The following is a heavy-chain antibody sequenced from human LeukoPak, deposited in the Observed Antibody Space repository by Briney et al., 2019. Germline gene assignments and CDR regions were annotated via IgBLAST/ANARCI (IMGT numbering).Heavy chain of an antibody. CDR3: AKDNEWLRLASTGPFDY. Sequence: GGSLRLSCAASGFTFSSYWMSWVRQAPGKGLEWVANIKQDGSEKYYVDSVKGRFTISRDNSKNTLYLQMNSLRAEDTAVYYCAKDNEWLRLASTGPFDYWGQGTLVTVSS. J-gene: IGHJ4*02. V-gene: IGHV3-7*01. CDR2: IKQDGSEK. D-gene: IGHD5-12*01. CDR1: GFTFSSYW.